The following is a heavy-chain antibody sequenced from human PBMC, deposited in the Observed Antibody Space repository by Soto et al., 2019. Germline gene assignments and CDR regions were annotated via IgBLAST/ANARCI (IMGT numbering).Heavy chain of an antibody. CDR2: ISYDGSNK. CDR3: AKSLSGGTLRGAFDI. J-gene: IGHJ3*02. CDR1: GFIFSDYG. Sequence: GGSLRLSCAASGFIFSDYGMHWVRQAPGKGLEWVTVISYDGSNKYYANSVKGRFTISRDNSKNTLYLQMNSLRAEDTAVYYCAKSLSGGTLRGAFDIWGQGTMVTVSS. V-gene: IGHV3-30*18. D-gene: IGHD1-26*01.